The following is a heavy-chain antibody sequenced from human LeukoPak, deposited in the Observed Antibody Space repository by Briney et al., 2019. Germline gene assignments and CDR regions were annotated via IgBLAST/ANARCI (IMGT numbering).Heavy chain of an antibody. D-gene: IGHD2-2*02. CDR1: GFTFSSYA. J-gene: IGHJ5*02. CDR2: IKQDGSEK. V-gene: IGHV3-7*01. Sequence: PGGSLRLSCAASGFTFSSYAMHWVRQAPGKGLEWVANIKQDGSEKYYVDSVKGRFTISRDNAKNSLYLQMNSLRAEDTAVYYCARGTFYCSSTSCYRSPIAWGQGTLVTVSS. CDR3: ARGTFYCSSTSCYRSPIA.